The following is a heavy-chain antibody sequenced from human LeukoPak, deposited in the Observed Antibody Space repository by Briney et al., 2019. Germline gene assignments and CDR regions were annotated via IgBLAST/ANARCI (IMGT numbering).Heavy chain of an antibody. J-gene: IGHJ4*02. D-gene: IGHD3-9*01. Sequence: ASVKVSCKASGYTFTGYYLHWVRQAPGQGLEWMGCVNPNSGDTNYAQKFQGSVTMTRDTSISTVYMELSRLRSDDTAVYYCAREGYYDILTGYFPDYWGQGTLVTVSS. CDR3: AREGYYDILTGYFPDY. CDR2: VNPNSGDT. V-gene: IGHV1-2*02. CDR1: GYTFTGYY.